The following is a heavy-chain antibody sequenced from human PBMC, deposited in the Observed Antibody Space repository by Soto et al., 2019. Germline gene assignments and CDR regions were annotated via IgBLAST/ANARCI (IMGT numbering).Heavy chain of an antibody. CDR2: INHSGST. CDR1: GGSFSGYY. CDR3: AADYSTYGPYYYGMDV. J-gene: IGHJ6*02. Sequence: SETLSLTCAVYGGSFSGYYWSWIRQPPGKGLEWIGEINHSGSTNYNPSLKSRVTISVDTSKNQFSLKLSSVTAADTAVYYCAADYSTYGPYYYGMDVWGQGTTVTVSS. D-gene: IGHD4-4*01. V-gene: IGHV4-34*01.